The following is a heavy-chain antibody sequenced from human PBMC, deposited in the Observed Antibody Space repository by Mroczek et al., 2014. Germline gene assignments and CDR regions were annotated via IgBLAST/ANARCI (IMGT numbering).Heavy chain of an antibody. Sequence: QVQLWNLGRRGPAWEVPETLLCSPLDSPSVAMLCTGSARLQGKGLEWVAVISYDGSNKYYADSAEGRFTISRDNSKNTLYLQMNSLRAEDTAVYYCASPSGSSWPRFDYWGQGTLVTVSS. CDR3: ASPSGSSWPRFDY. D-gene: IGHD6-13*01. J-gene: IGHJ4*02. CDR1: DSPSVAML. V-gene: IGHV3-30-3*01. CDR2: ISYDGSNK.